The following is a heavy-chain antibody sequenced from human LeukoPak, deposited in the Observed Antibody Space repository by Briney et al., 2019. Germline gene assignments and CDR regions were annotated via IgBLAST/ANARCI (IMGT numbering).Heavy chain of an antibody. CDR3: AATYYYGSGSYYDDY. CDR1: GGSISSYY. J-gene: IGHJ4*02. D-gene: IGHD3-10*01. V-gene: IGHV4-59*01. CDR2: IYYSGST. Sequence: SETLSLTCTVSGGSISSYYWSWIRQPPGKGLEWIGYIYYSGSTNFNPSLKSRVTISVDTSKNQFSLKLSSVTAADTAVYYCAATYYYGSGSYYDDYWGQGTLVTVSS.